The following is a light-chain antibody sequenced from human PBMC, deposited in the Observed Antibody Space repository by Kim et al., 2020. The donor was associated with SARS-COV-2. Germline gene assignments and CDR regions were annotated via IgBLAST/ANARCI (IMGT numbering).Light chain of an antibody. CDR1: ALPKQY. Sequence: PGQTARITCSGDALPKQYAYWYQQKPGQAPVLVIYKDIERPSGIPERFSGSSSGTTVTLTISGVQAEDEADYYCQSADSSGTYEVFGGGTQLTVL. J-gene: IGLJ3*02. CDR2: KDI. CDR3: QSADSSGTYEV. V-gene: IGLV3-25*03.